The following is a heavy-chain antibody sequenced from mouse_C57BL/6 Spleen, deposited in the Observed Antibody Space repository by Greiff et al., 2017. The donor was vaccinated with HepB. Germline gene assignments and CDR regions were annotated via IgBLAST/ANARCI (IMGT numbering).Heavy chain of an antibody. V-gene: IGHV1-42*01. Sequence: VQLQQSGPELVKPGASVKISCKASGYSFTGYYMNWVKQSPEKSLEWIGEINPSTGGTTYNQKFKAKATLTVDKSSSTAYMQLKSLTSEDSAVYYCARSMVTTTYYAMDYWGQGTSVTVSS. CDR3: ARSMVTTTYYAMDY. D-gene: IGHD2-1*01. CDR2: INPSTGGT. J-gene: IGHJ4*01. CDR1: GYSFTGYY.